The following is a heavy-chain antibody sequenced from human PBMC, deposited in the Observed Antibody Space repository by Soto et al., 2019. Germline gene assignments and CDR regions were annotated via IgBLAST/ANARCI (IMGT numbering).Heavy chain of an antibody. CDR3: AKVFSASGVEY. Sequence: EVQLLESGGGLVQPGGSLRLSCAASGFTFSSFAMSWVRQAPGKGLEWVSTVSANRGTTYYADSVKGRFTMSRDNSTNALWLQMNSLRAEDTAVYYCAKVFSASGVEYWGQGTLVTVSS. CDR2: VSANRGTT. CDR1: GFTFSSFA. J-gene: IGHJ4*02. V-gene: IGHV3-23*01. D-gene: IGHD3-10*01.